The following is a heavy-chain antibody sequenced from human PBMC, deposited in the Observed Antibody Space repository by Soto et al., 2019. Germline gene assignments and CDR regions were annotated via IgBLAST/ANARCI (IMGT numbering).Heavy chain of an antibody. Sequence: GSLRLSCAASGFTFSSYAMSWVRQAPGKGLEWVSGISASGGSPGHADSVKGRFTISRDNSNNTLYLQMNSLRAEDTAIYYCAKTHGQPYWGQGTLVTVSS. CDR3: AKTHGQPY. D-gene: IGHD5-18*01. J-gene: IGHJ4*02. CDR1: GFTFSSYA. V-gene: IGHV3-23*01. CDR2: ISASGGSP.